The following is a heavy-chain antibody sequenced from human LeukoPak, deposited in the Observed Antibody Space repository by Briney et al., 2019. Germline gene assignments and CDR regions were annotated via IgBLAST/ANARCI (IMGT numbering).Heavy chain of an antibody. V-gene: IGHV3-21*01. CDR1: GFTFSSYS. Sequence: GGSLRLSCAASGFTFSSYSMNWVRQAPRRGLEWVSSIGSSSSYIYYADSVKGRFTISRDNAKNSMYLQMNSLRAEDTAVYYCARGEHNSNYVDYWGQGTLVTVSS. J-gene: IGHJ4*02. CDR3: ARGEHNSNYVDY. D-gene: IGHD1-20*01. CDR2: IGSSSSYI.